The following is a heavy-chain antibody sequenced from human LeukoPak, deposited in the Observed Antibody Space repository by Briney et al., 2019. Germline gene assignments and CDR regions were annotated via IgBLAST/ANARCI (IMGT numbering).Heavy chain of an antibody. CDR1: GGSISSSSYY. D-gene: IGHD6-19*01. CDR2: IYYSGST. J-gene: IGHJ4*02. Sequence: PSETLSLTCTMSGGSISSSSYYWGWIRRPPGKRLEWIGSIYYSGSTYYNPSLKSRLTISVDTSKNQSSLNLSSVTAADTAVYYCARLVGSSGSFDYWAQGTLVTVSS. V-gene: IGHV4-39*01. CDR3: ARLVGSSGSFDY.